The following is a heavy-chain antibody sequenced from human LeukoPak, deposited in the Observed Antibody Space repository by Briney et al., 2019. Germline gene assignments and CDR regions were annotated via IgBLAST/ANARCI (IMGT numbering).Heavy chain of an antibody. CDR1: GFISSSYW. CDR3: ARGVPYASWSGPHYSDY. Sequence: GGSLRLSCAASGFISSSYWMSWVRQAPGKGLEWVANVKQDGSERYYGDPVKGRFTISRDNAKNSLYLQMSSLRAEDTAIYYCARGVPYASWSGPHYSDYWGQGTLVTVSS. D-gene: IGHD3-3*01. J-gene: IGHJ4*02. V-gene: IGHV3-7*01. CDR2: VKQDGSER.